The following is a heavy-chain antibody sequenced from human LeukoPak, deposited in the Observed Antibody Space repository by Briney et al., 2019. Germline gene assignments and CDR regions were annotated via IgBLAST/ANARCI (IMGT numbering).Heavy chain of an antibody. CDR3: ARDLAAAPHGNWFDP. D-gene: IGHD6-13*01. J-gene: IGHJ5*02. Sequence: PGGSLRLSCAASGFTFSSYSMNWVRQAPGKGLEWVSSTSSSSSYIYYADSVKGRFTISRDNAKNSLYLQMNSLRAEDTAVYYCARDLAAAPHGNWFDPWGQGTLVTVSS. CDR1: GFTFSSYS. CDR2: TSSSSSYI. V-gene: IGHV3-21*01.